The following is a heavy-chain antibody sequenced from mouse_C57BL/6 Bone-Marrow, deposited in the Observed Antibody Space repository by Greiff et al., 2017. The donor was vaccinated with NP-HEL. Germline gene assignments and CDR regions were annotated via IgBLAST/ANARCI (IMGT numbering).Heavy chain of an antibody. V-gene: IGHV1-82*01. CDR1: GYAFSSSW. CDR2: IYPGDGDT. Sequence: QVQLQQSGPELVKPGASVKISCKASGYAFSSSWMNWVKQRPGKGLEWIGRIYPGDGDTNYNGKFKGKATLTADKSSSTAYMQLSSLTSEDSAVYFCAAYGSSLGDYWGQGTTLTVSS. CDR3: AAYGSSLGDY. D-gene: IGHD1-1*01. J-gene: IGHJ2*01.